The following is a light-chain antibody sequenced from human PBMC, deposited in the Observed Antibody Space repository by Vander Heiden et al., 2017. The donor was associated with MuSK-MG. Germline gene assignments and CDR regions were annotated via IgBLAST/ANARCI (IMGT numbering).Light chain of an antibody. V-gene: IGKV1-33*01. CDR3: QQFDNLPSFT. Sequence: DIQMTQSPSSLSASLGDRVTITCRASQDVGKSLNWYQQKPGKAPNLLIYDASNLETGVPSRFSGSGSGTDFVLTISSLQPEDIGTYYCQQFDNLPSFTFGPGTKVDIK. J-gene: IGKJ3*01. CDR1: QDVGKS. CDR2: DAS.